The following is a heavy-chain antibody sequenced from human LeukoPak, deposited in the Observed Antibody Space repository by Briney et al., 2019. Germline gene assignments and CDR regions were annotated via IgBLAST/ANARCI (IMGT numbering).Heavy chain of an antibody. CDR2: ISGSSGYK. CDR3: ARERANHWNYEWGY. CDR1: GFSFTTYT. D-gene: IGHD1-7*01. Sequence: GGSLRLSCAASGFSFTTYTMNWVRQAPGKGLEWVSSISGSSGYKYYADSVKGRFTVSRDNGKNALYLQMNSLRVEDTAVYYCARERANHWNYEWGYWGQGTLVTASS. J-gene: IGHJ4*02. V-gene: IGHV3-21*04.